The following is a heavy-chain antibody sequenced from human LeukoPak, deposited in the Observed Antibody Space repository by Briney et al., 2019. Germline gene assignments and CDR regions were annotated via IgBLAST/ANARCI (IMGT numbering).Heavy chain of an antibody. CDR3: AGGQMFTGGGFDN. J-gene: IGHJ4*02. CDR1: GFSVSDKY. CDR2: FYTGGDK. D-gene: IGHD2-8*02. V-gene: IGHV3-53*01. Sequence: GGSLRLSCAVSGFSVSDKYMSWVRQAPGKGLEWVSVFYTGGDKYYAAFVKGRFTISRDNSNNMVFLQMNSLTVEDTALYYCAGGQMFTGGGFDNWGQGTLVTVSS.